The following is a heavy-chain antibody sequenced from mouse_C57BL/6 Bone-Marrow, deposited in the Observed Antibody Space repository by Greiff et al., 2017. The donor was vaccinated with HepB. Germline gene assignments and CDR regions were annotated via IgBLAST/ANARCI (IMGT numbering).Heavy chain of an antibody. V-gene: IGHV1-85*01. J-gene: IGHJ3*01. Sequence: LVESGPELVKPGASVKLSCKASGYTFTSYDINWVKQRPGQGLEWIGWIYPRDGSTKYNEKFKGKATLTVDTDSSTAYMEIHSLTSEDSAVYFCARRGDDYGAWFAYWGQGTLVTGSA. CDR3: ARRGDDYGAWFAY. D-gene: IGHD2-4*01. CDR2: IYPRDGST. CDR1: GYTFTSYD.